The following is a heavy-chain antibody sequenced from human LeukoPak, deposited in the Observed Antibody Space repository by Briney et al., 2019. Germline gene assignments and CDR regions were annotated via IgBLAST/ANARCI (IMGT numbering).Heavy chain of an antibody. Sequence: GRSLRLSCAASGFTFSSYAMHWVRQAPGKGLEWVAVISYDGSNKYYADSVKGRFTISRDNSKNTLYLQMNSLRAEDTAVYYCAKDASGSWYYYYYYMDAWGKGTTVTVSS. J-gene: IGHJ6*03. CDR2: ISYDGSNK. CDR3: AKDASGSWYYYYYYMDA. D-gene: IGHD6-13*01. V-gene: IGHV3-30-3*01. CDR1: GFTFSSYA.